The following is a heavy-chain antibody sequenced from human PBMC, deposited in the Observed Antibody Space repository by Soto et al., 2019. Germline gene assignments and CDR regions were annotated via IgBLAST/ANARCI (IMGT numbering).Heavy chain of an antibody. D-gene: IGHD2-2*01. V-gene: IGHV3-21*01. CDR3: ARVDGGYARRYYYYGMDV. CDR2: ISSSSSYM. J-gene: IGHJ6*02. Sequence: PGGSLGLSCAASGFTFSSYIMNWVRQAPGKGLEWVSSISSSSSYMYYADSVKGRFTISRDNAKNSLYLQMNRLRAEDTAVYYCARVDGGYARRYYYYGMDVWGQGTTVTVSS. CDR1: GFTFSSYI.